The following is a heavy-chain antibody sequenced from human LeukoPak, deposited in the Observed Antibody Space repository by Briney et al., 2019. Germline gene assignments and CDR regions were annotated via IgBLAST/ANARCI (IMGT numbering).Heavy chain of an antibody. CDR2: ISSSSSYI. J-gene: IGHJ4*02. CDR1: GFTFSSYS. D-gene: IGHD2-15*01. Sequence: PGGSLRLSCAASGFTFSSYSMNWVRQAPGKGLEWVSSISSSSSYIYYADSVKGRFTISRDNAKTSLYLQMNSLRAEDTAVYYCARVGRYCSGGSCLDYWGQGTLVTVSS. V-gene: IGHV3-21*01. CDR3: ARVGRYCSGGSCLDY.